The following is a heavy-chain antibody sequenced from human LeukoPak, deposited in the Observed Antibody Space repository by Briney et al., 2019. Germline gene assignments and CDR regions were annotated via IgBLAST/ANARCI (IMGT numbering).Heavy chain of an antibody. J-gene: IGHJ4*02. CDR1: GFTFSSYS. CDR2: ISSSGSII. Sequence: GGSLRLSCAASGFTFSSYSMNWVRQAPGKGLEWVSYISSSGSIIYYADSVKGRFTISRDNAKNSLYLQMNSLRAEDTAVYYCARSGRDGYNYGFWGQGTLVTVSS. CDR3: ARSGRDGYNYGF. V-gene: IGHV3-48*04. D-gene: IGHD5-12*01.